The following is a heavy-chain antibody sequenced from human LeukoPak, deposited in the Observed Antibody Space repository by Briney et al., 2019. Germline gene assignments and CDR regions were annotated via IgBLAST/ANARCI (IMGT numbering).Heavy chain of an antibody. D-gene: IGHD4-17*01. CDR3: ARADRGFYGDYVFGY. Sequence: ASVKVSCKASGYTFTSYGISWVRQAPGQGLEWMGWISAYNGNTNYAQKLQGRVTMTTDTSTSTAYMELRSLRSDDTAVYYCARADRGFYGDYVFGYWGQGTLVTVSS. CDR2: ISAYNGNT. V-gene: IGHV1-18*01. CDR1: GYTFTSYG. J-gene: IGHJ4*02.